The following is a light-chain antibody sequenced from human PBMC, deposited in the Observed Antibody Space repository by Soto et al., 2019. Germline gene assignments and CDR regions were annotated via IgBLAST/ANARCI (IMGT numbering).Light chain of an antibody. CDR1: SSDVGGYNY. CDR2: KVS. J-gene: IGLJ1*01. V-gene: IGLV2-14*01. Sequence: QSALTQPASVSGSPGQSITLSCTGSSSDVGGYNYVSWYQQHPAKAPKLMIDKVSDRPYGVPNRFSGSKSGNTASLTISGRQAEDEDDYYFSAYTSSNTGVFGPGTKVTVL. CDR3: SAYTSSNTGV.